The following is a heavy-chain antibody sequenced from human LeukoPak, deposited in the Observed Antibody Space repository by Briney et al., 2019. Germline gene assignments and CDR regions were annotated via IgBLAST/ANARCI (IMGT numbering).Heavy chain of an antibody. J-gene: IGHJ5*02. CDR2: INPNSGGT. CDR1: GYTLTGYY. CDR3: ARGAYIVVVTANLPYDWFDP. D-gene: IGHD2-21*02. V-gene: IGHV1-2*06. Sequence: GASVKVSCKASGYTLTGYYMHWVRQAPGQGLEWMGRINPNSGGTNYAQKFQGRVTMTRDTSISTAYMELSRLRSDDTAVYYCARGAYIVVVTANLPYDWFDPWGQGTLVTVSS.